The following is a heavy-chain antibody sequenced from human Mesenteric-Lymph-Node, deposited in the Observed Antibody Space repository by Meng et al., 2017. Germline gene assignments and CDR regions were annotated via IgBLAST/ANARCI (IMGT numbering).Heavy chain of an antibody. CDR2: IYYSGST. V-gene: IGHV4-59*08. CDR1: GGSISSYY. D-gene: IGHD3-10*01. J-gene: IGHJ5*02. Sequence: SETLSLTCTVSGGSISSYYWSWIRQPPGKGLEWIGYIYYSGSTNYNPSLKSRVTISVDTSKNQFSLKLSSVTAADTAVYYCARVGGGSYGSASFYNWFDPWGQGTLVTVSS. CDR3: ARVGGGSYGSASFYNWFDP.